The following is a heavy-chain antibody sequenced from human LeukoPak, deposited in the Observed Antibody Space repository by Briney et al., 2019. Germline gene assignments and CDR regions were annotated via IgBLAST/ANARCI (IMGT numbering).Heavy chain of an antibody. J-gene: IGHJ4*02. CDR3: AKGAYDYIEMGYFDS. V-gene: IGHV3-23*01. CDR1: GITFSNFA. Sequence: GGSLRLSCAASGITFSNFAMSGVRQAPGKGLEWVSLIIGSSGDTFYADSVKGRFTISRDNSKNRLYLQMSSLRAEDTALYYCAKGAYDYIEMGYFDSWGQGTLVTVSS. CDR2: IIGSSGDT. D-gene: IGHD5-12*01.